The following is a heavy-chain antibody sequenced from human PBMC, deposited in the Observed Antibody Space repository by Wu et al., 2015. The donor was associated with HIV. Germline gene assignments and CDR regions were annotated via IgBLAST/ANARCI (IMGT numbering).Heavy chain of an antibody. CDR3: ARDAAGSGSMYNWFRPR. CDR1: GYTFTSYG. CDR2: ISAYNGNT. V-gene: IGHV1-18*01. D-gene: IGHD3-10*01. Sequence: QVQLVQSGAEVKKPGASVKVSCKASGYTFTSYGISWVRQAPGQGLEWMGWISAYNGNTNYAQKLQGRVTMTTDTSTSTAYMELRSLRSDDTAVYYCARDAAGSGSMYNWFRPRGAREPWSTVSS. J-gene: IGHJ5*02.